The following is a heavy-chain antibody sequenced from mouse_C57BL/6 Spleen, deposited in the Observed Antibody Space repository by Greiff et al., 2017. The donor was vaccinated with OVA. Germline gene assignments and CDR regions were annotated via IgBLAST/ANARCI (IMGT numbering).Heavy chain of an antibody. V-gene: IGHV5-17*01. CDR2: ISSGSSTI. D-gene: IGHD1-1*01. Sequence: EVQGVESGGGLVKPGGSLKLSCAASGFTFSDYGMHWVRQAPEKGLEWVAYISSGSSTIYYADTVKGRFTISRDNAKNTLFLQMTSLRSEDTAMYYCASPLYYYGSSPYYAMDYWGQGTSVTVSS. CDR1: GFTFSDYG. J-gene: IGHJ4*01. CDR3: ASPLYYYGSSPYYAMDY.